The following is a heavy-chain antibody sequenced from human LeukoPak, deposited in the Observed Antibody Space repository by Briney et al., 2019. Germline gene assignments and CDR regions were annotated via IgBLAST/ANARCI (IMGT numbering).Heavy chain of an antibody. Sequence: PGGSLRLSCSASGFTYSAYWMHWVRQAPGKGLVWVSYVDNDGRGTAYVDSVKGRFTISRDNAKNTVYLQMNSLRVDDTAVYYCERDGSGSIDLDHWGQGTLVPVSS. V-gene: IGHV3-74*01. D-gene: IGHD3-3*01. CDR2: VDNDGRGT. J-gene: IGHJ4*02. CDR3: ERDGSGSIDLDH. CDR1: GFTYSAYW.